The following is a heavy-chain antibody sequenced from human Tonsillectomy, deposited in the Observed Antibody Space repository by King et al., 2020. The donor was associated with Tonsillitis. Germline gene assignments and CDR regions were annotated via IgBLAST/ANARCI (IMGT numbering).Heavy chain of an antibody. J-gene: IGHJ4*02. V-gene: IGHV3-23*04. D-gene: IGHD5-18*01. CDR3: AKVAGPDTALALDY. Sequence: VQLVESGGGLVQPGGSLRLSCAASGFTFSSYAMTWVRQAPGKGLEWVSGLRGSGGSTYYADSVKGRFTISRDNSKNTLYLQMNSLRVEDTAVYHCAKVAGPDTALALDYWGQGNLVTVSS. CDR2: LRGSGGST. CDR1: GFTFSSYA.